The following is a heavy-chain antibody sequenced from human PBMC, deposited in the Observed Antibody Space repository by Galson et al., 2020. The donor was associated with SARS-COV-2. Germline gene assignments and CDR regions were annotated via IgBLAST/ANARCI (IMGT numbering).Heavy chain of an antibody. D-gene: IGHD3-10*01. CDR3: ARHEPALLWFGELLSWFDP. CDR2: IYYSGST. J-gene: IGHJ5*02. Sequence: SQTLSLTCTVSGGSISSSSYYWGWIRQPPGKGLEWIGSIYYSGSTYYNPSLKSRVTISVDTSKNQFSLKLSSVTAADTAVYYCARHEPALLWFGELLSWFDPWGQGTLVTVSS. CDR1: GGSISSSSYY. V-gene: IGHV4-39*01.